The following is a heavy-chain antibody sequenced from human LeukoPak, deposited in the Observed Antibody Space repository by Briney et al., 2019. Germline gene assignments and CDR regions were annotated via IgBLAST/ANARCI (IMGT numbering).Heavy chain of an antibody. Sequence: GGSLRLSCAASGFTFSSYWMSWVGQAPGKGLEGVRNIKQDGSEKYYVDSVKGLFTISRDNAKNSLSLQMNRLSAEDTAVYYCARSKSITMIVVVSPLDYWGQGTLVTVSS. CDR3: ARSKSITMIVVVSPLDY. V-gene: IGHV3-7*01. D-gene: IGHD3-22*01. CDR2: IKQDGSEK. J-gene: IGHJ4*02. CDR1: GFTFSSYW.